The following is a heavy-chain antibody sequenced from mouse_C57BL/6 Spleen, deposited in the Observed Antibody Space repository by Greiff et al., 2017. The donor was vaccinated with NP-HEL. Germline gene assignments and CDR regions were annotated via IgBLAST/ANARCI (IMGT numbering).Heavy chain of an antibody. CDR3: ASYGSSPPWFAY. J-gene: IGHJ3*01. CDR1: GYAFSSSW. D-gene: IGHD1-1*01. V-gene: IGHV1-82*01. CDR2: IYPGDGDT. Sequence: QVQLQQSGPELVKPGASVKISCKASGYAFSSSWMNWVKQRPGKGLEWIGRIYPGDGDTNYNGKFKGKATLTADKSSSTAYMQLSSLTSEDSAVYFCASYGSSPPWFAYWGQGTLVTVSA.